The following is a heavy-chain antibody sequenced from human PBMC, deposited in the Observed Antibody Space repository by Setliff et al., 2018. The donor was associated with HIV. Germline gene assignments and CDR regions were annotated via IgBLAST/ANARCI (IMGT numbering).Heavy chain of an antibody. J-gene: IGHJ5*01. D-gene: IGHD3-16*01. CDR1: GFTFTNYY. V-gene: IGHV3-74*01. CDR2: ISRDGDNS. Sequence: GGSLRLSCAASGFTFTNYYMHWVRQVPGKGLVWVSLISRDGDNSHYADSVKGRFTNSRDNAKNTLYLQMDSLRAEDTAVYYCARGGANPSWFDSWGQGTLVTVSS. CDR3: ARGGANPSWFDS.